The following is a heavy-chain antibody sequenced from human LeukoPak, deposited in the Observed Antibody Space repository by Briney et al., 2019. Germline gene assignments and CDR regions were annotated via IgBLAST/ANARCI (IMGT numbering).Heavy chain of an antibody. Sequence: PSETLSLTCAVYGASFSESYWTWIRQSPGEGLEWIGETSHSGKTTYNPSLYSRVTILTDTSKQQFSLRLTSLTAADSAVHYCARRMLSTMGAARRFDPWGQGTLVTVSS. CDR2: TSHSGKT. V-gene: IGHV4-34*01. CDR3: ARRMLSTMGAARRFDP. D-gene: IGHD3-10*02. J-gene: IGHJ5*02. CDR1: GASFSESY.